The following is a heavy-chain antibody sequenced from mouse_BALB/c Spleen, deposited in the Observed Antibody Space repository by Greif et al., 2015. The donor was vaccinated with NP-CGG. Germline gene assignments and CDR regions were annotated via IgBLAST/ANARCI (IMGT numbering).Heavy chain of an antibody. CDR2: IYPGSGST. V-gene: IGHV1S22*01. CDR1: GYTFTSYW. CDR3: TRMGRDAY. D-gene: IGHD4-1*01. Sequence: LQQSGSELVRPGASVKLSRKASGYTFTSYWMHWVKQRPGQGLEWIGNIYPGSGSTNYDEKFKSKATLTVDTSSSTAYMQLSSLTSEDSAVYYCTRMGRDAYWGQGTLVTVSA. J-gene: IGHJ3*01.